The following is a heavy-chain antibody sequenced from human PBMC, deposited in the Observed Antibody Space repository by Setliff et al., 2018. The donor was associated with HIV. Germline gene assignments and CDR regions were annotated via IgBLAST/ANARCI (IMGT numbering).Heavy chain of an antibody. CDR3: ATDRGGGWFDP. CDR1: GYAFTSYH. Sequence: ASVKVSCKASGYAFTSYHINWVRQATGQGLEWMGWMNPNSGNTGYAQKFQGRVTMTRNTSVNTAYVELSSLKSEDTAVYYCATDRGGGWFDPWGPGTLVTVSS. J-gene: IGHJ5*02. D-gene: IGHD3-16*01. CDR2: MNPNSGNT. V-gene: IGHV1-8*02.